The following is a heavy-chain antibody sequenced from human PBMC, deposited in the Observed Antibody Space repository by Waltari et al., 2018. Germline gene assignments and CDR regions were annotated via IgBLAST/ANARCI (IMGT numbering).Heavy chain of an antibody. CDR1: GYTLTELS. Sequence: QVQLVQSGAEVKKPGASVKVSCKVSGYTLTELSMHWVRQAPGKGLEWMGGFDPEDGETIYAMKFQGIVTMTEDTSTDTAYMELSSLRSEDTAVYYCAINNYYYGSGSPGVYFDYWGQGTLVTVSS. CDR2: FDPEDGET. D-gene: IGHD3-10*01. CDR3: AINNYYYGSGSPGVYFDY. J-gene: IGHJ4*02. V-gene: IGHV1-24*01.